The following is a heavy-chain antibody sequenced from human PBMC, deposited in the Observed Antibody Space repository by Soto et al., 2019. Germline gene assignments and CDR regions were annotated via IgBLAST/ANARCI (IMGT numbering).Heavy chain of an antibody. CDR3: AREGPYYYDSSGLHLDY. D-gene: IGHD3-22*01. Sequence: ASVKVSCKASGYTFTSYGISWVRQAPGQGLEWMGWISAYNGNTNYAQKLQGRVTMTTDTSTSTAYMELRSLRSDDTAVYYCAREGPYYYDSSGLHLDYWGQGTLVTVSS. CDR2: ISAYNGNT. CDR1: GYTFTSYG. V-gene: IGHV1-18*01. J-gene: IGHJ4*02.